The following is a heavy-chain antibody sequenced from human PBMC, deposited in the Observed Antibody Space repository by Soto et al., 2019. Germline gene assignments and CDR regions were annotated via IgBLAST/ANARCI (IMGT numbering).Heavy chain of an antibody. V-gene: IGHV3-7*03. CDR3: ASRTTGWYFDY. D-gene: IGHD6-19*01. J-gene: IGHJ4*02. Sequence: GGSLRLSCAASGFTFSTYWMGWVRQAPGKGLEWVANIKQGGSEIYYVDSVKGRFAISRDNAKNSLYLQMNSLRAEDTAVYYCASRTTGWYFDYWGQGTLVTVSS. CDR2: IKQGGSEI. CDR1: GFTFSTYW.